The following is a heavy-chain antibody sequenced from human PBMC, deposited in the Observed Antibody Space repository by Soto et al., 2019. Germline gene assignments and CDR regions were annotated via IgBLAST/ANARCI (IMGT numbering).Heavy chain of an antibody. CDR1: GFSLSTSGVG. D-gene: IGHD3-22*01. CDR2: IYWNDDK. J-gene: IGHJ4*02. V-gene: IGHV2-5*01. CDR3: AHHHRYYDGSGYYDY. Sequence: QITLKESGPTLVKPTQTLTLTCTFSGFSLSTSGVGVGWIRQPPGKALEWLALIYWNDDKRYSPSLKSRLTITKDTSKNQVVLIMTNMDPVDTATYYCAHHHRYYDGSGYYDYWGQGTLVTVSS.